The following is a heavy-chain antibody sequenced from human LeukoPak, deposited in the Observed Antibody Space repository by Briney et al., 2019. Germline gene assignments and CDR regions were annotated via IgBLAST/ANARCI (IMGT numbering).Heavy chain of an antibody. CDR2: INCNSGIT. J-gene: IGHJ2*01. V-gene: IGHV1-2*02. CDR3: ARDWILSRYFDV. D-gene: IGHD3-10*01. CDR1: GYTLSDYY. Sequence: ASVKVSCKASGYTLSDYYLHWERQAPGQGLEWMGWINCNSGITKYARKFQGRVTMTRDKSTNTGFMELTRLNSDDTATYFCARDWILSRYFDVWGRGTLLSVSS.